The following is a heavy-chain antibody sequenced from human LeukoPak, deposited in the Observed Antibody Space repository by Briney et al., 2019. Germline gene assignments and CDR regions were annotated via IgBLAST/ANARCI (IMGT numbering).Heavy chain of an antibody. CDR2: IFYNGST. J-gene: IGHJ5*02. CDR1: GGSISSRSFY. CDR3: ARDGGLQLPLGWFDP. Sequence: SETLSLTCTVSGGSISSRSFYWGWIRQPPGKGLEWIGNIFYNGSTYYHPSLRSRVTISGDTSKNQFSLKLSSVTAADTAVYYCARDGGLQLPLGWFDPWGQGTLVIVSS. D-gene: IGHD1-7*01. V-gene: IGHV4-39*02.